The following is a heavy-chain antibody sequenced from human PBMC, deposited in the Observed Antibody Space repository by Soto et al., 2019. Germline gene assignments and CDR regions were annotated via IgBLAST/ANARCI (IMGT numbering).Heavy chain of an antibody. CDR3: ATGGRGYSSAARFYFDY. Sequence: QVQLVQSGAEMKKPGSSVKVSCQASGGIFSSNAISWVRQAPGQGLEWMGGILPIFGTTNYAQNFQGRATITADESTSTAYMELSSLKSEDTALYYCATGGRGYSSAARFYFDYWGQGTLVTVSS. CDR2: ILPIFGTT. V-gene: IGHV1-69*01. CDR1: GGIFSSNA. J-gene: IGHJ4*02. D-gene: IGHD5-18*01.